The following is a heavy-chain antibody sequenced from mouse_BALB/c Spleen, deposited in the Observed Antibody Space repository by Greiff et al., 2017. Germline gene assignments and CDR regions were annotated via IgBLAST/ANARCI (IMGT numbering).Heavy chain of an antibody. D-gene: IGHD2-13*01. CDR1: GFTFSSYT. CDR3: ANYGDNIDHYAMDY. J-gene: IGHJ4*01. CDR2: ISSGGGNT. V-gene: IGHV5-9*03. Sequence: EVKVVESGGGLVKPGGSLKLSCAASGFTFSSYTMSWVRQTPEKRLEWVATISSGGGNTYYPAKVKGRFTISRDNAKNNLYLQMSILRSEDTALYYCANYGDNIDHYAMDYWGQGTSVTVSS.